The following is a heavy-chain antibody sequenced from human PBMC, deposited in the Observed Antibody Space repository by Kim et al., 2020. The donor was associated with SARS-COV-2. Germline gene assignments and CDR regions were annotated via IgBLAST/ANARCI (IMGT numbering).Heavy chain of an antibody. D-gene: IGHD1-26*01. Sequence: SETLSLTCTVSGGSINSSGNYWSWIRQPPGQALEWFGSLYYSGRTYYNPSLKSRVTMSVDTSRTQFSVNLTSVTAADTAVYFCARRVRARYFDSWGQGALVTVSS. CDR3: ARRVRARYFDS. V-gene: IGHV4-39*01. CDR1: GGSINSSGNY. CDR2: LYYSGRT. J-gene: IGHJ4*02.